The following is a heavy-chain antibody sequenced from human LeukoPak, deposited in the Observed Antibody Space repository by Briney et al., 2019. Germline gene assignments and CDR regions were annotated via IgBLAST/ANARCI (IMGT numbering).Heavy chain of an antibody. V-gene: IGHV4-4*02. D-gene: IGHD5-24*01. CDR2: IYHNGIA. CDR1: GGSISNFNW. CDR3: ARELATINGPYFES. J-gene: IGHJ4*02. Sequence: PSGTLSLTCSVSGGSISNFNWWNWVRQSPGKGLEWVGQIYHNGIANYNPSLKSRLTLSVDKSRNLFSLNLASVTAADTAVYFCARELATINGPYFESWGQGTLVTVPS.